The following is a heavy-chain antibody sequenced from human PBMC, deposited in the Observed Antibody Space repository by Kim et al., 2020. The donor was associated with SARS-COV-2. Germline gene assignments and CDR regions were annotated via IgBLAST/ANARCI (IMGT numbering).Heavy chain of an antibody. CDR3: ARELTNYVNWFDP. V-gene: IGHV3-30*15. J-gene: IGHJ5*02. Sequence: YADSHRGRFTLSRDNSENPLYLQRSSLRAEDKAVYYCARELTNYVNWFDPWGQETLVTVSS. D-gene: IGHD4-4*01.